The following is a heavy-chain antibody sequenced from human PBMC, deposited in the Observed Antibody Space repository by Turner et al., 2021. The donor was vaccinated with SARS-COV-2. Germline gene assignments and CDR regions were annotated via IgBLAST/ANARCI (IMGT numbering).Heavy chain of an antibody. J-gene: IGHJ1*01. V-gene: IGHV3-7*01. CDR1: GFTFNNYW. Sequence: EVQLAESGGGLVQPGGSLRLSCAASGFTFNNYWMTWVRQAPGKGLEWVANIKEDGSEKYYVDSVKGRFTISRDNAKNSMYLQMNTLRAEDTAVYYCARPYSSGWYINFIFWGQGTLVTVSS. CDR2: IKEDGSEK. D-gene: IGHD6-19*01. CDR3: ARPYSSGWYINFIF.